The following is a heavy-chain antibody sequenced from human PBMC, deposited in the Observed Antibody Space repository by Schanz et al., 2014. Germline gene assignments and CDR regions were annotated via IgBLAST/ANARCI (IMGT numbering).Heavy chain of an antibody. CDR1: GFTFDKYA. CDR3: ARKMKLGVYGGKGHDSLDI. CDR2: IGTSGGT. V-gene: IGHV3-74*01. J-gene: IGHJ3*02. D-gene: IGHD4-17*01. Sequence: EVQLVQSGGGLVQPGGSLRLSCAASGFTFDKYAMHWVRQAPGKGLEWVSTIGTSGGTNYAESVKGRFTISRDNAKNTLYLQMNTLRAEDTAVYYCARKMKLGVYGGKGHDSLDIWGQGTMVTVSS.